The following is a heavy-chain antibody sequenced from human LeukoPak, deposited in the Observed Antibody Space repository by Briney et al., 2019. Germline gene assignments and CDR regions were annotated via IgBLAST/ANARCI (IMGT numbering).Heavy chain of an antibody. Sequence: GASVKVSCKASGYTFTSYGISWVRQAPGQGREWMGWISAYNGNTNYAQKLQGRDTITTDTSTSTSYMELRSLRSDDTAVYYCARDRDTRRAITIFGVVANHPLSYWGQGTLVTVSS. J-gene: IGHJ4*02. CDR2: ISAYNGNT. V-gene: IGHV1-18*01. D-gene: IGHD3-3*01. CDR1: GYTFTSYG. CDR3: ARDRDTRRAITIFGVVANHPLSY.